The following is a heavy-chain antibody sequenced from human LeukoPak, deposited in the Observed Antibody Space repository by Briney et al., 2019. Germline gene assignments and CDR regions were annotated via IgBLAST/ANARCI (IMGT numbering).Heavy chain of an antibody. V-gene: IGHV4-59*12. J-gene: IGHJ5*02. CDR2: IYYSGST. Sequence: SETLSLTCTVSGGSISSYYWSWIRQPPGKGLEWIGYIYYSGSTNYNPSLKSRVTISVDTSKNQFSLKLSSVTAADTAVYYCARVATTVRGGDWFDPWGQGTLVTVSS. D-gene: IGHD4-11*01. CDR3: ARVATTVRGGDWFDP. CDR1: GGSISSYY.